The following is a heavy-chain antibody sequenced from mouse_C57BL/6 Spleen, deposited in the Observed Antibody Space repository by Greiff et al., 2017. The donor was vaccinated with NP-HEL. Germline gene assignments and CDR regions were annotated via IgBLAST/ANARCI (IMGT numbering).Heavy chain of an antibody. D-gene: IGHD1-1*01. Sequence: VQLQQSVAELVRPGASVKLSCTASGFNIKNTYMHWVKQRPEQGLEWIGRIDPANGNTKYAPKFQGKATITAATSSNTAYLQLSSLTSEDTAIYYCARSGMGYYGSSLYFDYWGQGTTLTVAS. CDR1: GFNIKNTY. V-gene: IGHV14-3*01. CDR3: ARSGMGYYGSSLYFDY. CDR2: IDPANGNT. J-gene: IGHJ2*01.